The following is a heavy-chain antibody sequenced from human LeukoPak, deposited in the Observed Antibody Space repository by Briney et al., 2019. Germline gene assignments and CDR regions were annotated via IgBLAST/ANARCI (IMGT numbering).Heavy chain of an antibody. Sequence: SETLSLTCTVSGGPISSSSDYWGWIRQPPGKGLEWIGSMYYSGSTHYNPSLKSRVTISVDTSKNQFSLKLSSVTAADTAVYYCARHNSLRTVAGPYYFDYWGQGTLVTVSS. CDR2: MYYSGST. J-gene: IGHJ4*02. CDR3: ARHNSLRTVAGPYYFDY. D-gene: IGHD6-19*01. CDR1: GGPISSSSDY. V-gene: IGHV4-39*01.